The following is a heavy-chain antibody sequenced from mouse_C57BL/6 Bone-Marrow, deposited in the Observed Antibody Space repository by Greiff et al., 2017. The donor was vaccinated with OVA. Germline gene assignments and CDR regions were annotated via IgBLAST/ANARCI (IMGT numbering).Heavy chain of an antibody. V-gene: IGHV5-6*01. Sequence: EVQLVESGGDLVKPGGSLKLSCAASGFTFSSYGMSWVRQTPDKRLEWVATISSGGSYTYYPASVQGRFTISRDTAKNTLYLQKSSQKAEDTAMYDCARHGDYGSVFDDWGQGTTLTVSS. D-gene: IGHD2-1*01. CDR1: GFTFSSYG. CDR2: ISSGGSYT. J-gene: IGHJ2*01. CDR3: ARHGDYGSVFDD.